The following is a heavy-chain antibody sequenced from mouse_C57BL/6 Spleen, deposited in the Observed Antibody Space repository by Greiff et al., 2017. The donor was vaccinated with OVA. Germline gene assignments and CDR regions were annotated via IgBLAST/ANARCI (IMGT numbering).Heavy chain of an antibody. D-gene: IGHD1-1*01. CDR2: IYPRDGST. CDR3: ARSGDYSAWFAY. Sequence: VQLMESDAALVKPVSSVKISCKVSGYTFTDHTIHWMKQRPEQGLEWIGYIYPRDGSTKYNEKFKGKATLTADKSSSTAYMQLNSLTSEDSAVYFCARSGDYSAWFAYWGQGTLVTVSA. V-gene: IGHV1-78*01. CDR1: GYTFTDHT. J-gene: IGHJ3*01.